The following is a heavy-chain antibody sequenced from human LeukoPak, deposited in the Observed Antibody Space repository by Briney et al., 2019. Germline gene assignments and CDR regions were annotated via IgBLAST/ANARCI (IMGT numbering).Heavy chain of an antibody. CDR3: AKVGAVAAVEN. Sequence: PGGSLRLSCAASGFTVSSKYRSWVRQAPGKGLEWVSVIYTGESTNYEDSVKSRFTISRDNSKNTLYLPMAGMTVEDTAVYYCAKVGAVAAVENWGQGTLVTVSS. D-gene: IGHD6-19*01. CDR1: GFTVSSKY. V-gene: IGHV3-66*01. CDR2: IYTGEST. J-gene: IGHJ4*02.